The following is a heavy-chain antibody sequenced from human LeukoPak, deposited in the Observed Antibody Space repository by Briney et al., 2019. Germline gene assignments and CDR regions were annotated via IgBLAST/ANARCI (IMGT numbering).Heavy chain of an antibody. D-gene: IGHD5-18*01. CDR1: GFTFDDYT. Sequence: GGSLRLSCAASGFTFDDYTMHWVRQAPGKGLEWVSLISWDGGSTYYADSVKGRFTISRDNSKNSLYLQMNSLRTEDTALYYCAKDFGKYSYGTRGQDYWGQGTLATVSS. CDR3: AKDFGKYSYGTRGQDY. CDR2: ISWDGGST. J-gene: IGHJ4*02. V-gene: IGHV3-43*01.